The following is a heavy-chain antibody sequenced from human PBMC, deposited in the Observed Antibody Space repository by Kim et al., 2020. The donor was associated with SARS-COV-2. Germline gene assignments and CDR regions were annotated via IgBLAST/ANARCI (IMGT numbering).Heavy chain of an antibody. J-gene: IGHJ3*02. CDR3: ARDRLYYDILTGYYNVLAFDI. V-gene: IGHV1-46*01. CDR2: INPSGGST. Sequence: ASVKVSCKASGYTFTSYYMHWVRQAPGQGLEWMGIINPSGGSTSYAQKFQGRVTMTRDTSTSTVYMELSSLRSEDTAVYYCARDRLYYDILTGYYNVLAFDIWGQGKMVTVSS. D-gene: IGHD3-9*01. CDR1: GYTFTSYY.